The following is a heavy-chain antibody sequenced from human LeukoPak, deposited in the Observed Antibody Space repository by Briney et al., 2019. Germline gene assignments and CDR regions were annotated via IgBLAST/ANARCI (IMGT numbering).Heavy chain of an antibody. D-gene: IGHD3-22*01. Sequence: GGSLRLSCAASGSTFSSYGMHWVRQAPGKGLEWVAFIRYDGSNKYYADSVKGRFTISRDNSKNTLYLQMNSLRAEDTAVYYCARDPITMIVANAFDIWGQGTMVTVSS. V-gene: IGHV3-30*02. CDR1: GSTFSSYG. J-gene: IGHJ3*02. CDR2: IRYDGSNK. CDR3: ARDPITMIVANAFDI.